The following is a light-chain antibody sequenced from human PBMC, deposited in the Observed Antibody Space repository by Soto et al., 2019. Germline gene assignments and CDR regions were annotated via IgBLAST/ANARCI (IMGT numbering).Light chain of an antibody. Sequence: DIQMTQSPSSLSASVGDRVTITCRASQSISSYLNWYQQKPGKAPKLLIYAASSLQSGVPSRFSGSGSGTDFTLTISRLQPEDVATYYCRQSYSTLWTFGQGTKVEIK. J-gene: IGKJ1*01. CDR2: AAS. CDR1: QSISSY. CDR3: RQSYSTLWT. V-gene: IGKV1-39*01.